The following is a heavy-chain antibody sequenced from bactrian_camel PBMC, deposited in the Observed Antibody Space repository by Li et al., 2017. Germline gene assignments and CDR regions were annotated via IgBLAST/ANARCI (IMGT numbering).Heavy chain of an antibody. CDR1: YTVRPNY. D-gene: IGHD3*01. CDR3: AAEWVRGARFDATGYNY. Sequence: VQLVESGGGSVQAGGSLRLACAGYTVRPNYMAWFRQAPGKEREAVAVISRGGVALYTESVQGRFTISQDNAVNTVYLQMNSLKPEDTAMYYCAAEWVRGARFDATGYNYWGQGTQVTVS. V-gene: IGHV3-3*01. CDR2: ISRGGVA. J-gene: IGHJ4*01.